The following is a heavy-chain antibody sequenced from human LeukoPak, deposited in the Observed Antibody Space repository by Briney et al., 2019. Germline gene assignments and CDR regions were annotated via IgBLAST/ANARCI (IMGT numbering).Heavy chain of an antibody. D-gene: IGHD1-26*01. CDR3: AGGGAHGMDV. CDR2: ISGVASDI. V-gene: IGHV3-11*01. J-gene: IGHJ6*02. CDR1: GFTFSDYY. Sequence: PGGSLRLSCAASGFTFSDYYMTWIRQAPGKGLEWVSYISGVASDIYYADSVKDRFTISRDNAKNSVYLQMNSLRAGDTAVYYCAGGGAHGMDVWGQGTTVTVSS.